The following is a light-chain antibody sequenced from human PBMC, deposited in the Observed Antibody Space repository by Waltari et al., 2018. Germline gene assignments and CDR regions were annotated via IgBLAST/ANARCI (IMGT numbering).Light chain of an antibody. Sequence: QSVLTQPPSASGTPGQRVTISCSGSSPNIGSNYVYWYQQLPGTAPKLLSYRNNQRPSGVPDRFSGSKSGTSASLAISGLRSEDEADYFCAAWDDTLSVLFGGGTKLTVL. V-gene: IGLV1-47*01. J-gene: IGLJ2*01. CDR1: SPNIGSNY. CDR2: RNN. CDR3: AAWDDTLSVL.